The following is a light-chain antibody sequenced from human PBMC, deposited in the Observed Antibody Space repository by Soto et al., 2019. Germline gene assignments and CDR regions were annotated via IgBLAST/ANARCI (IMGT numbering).Light chain of an antibody. Sequence: DIQMTQSPSFLSASVGDRVTISCRASQAINTYLNWYQQKPGKAPKLLIYGTSDLQNGVPSRFSGCRSRTDFTLTISTLQPEDFATYYCQQSYSTLLITFGQGTRLEV. CDR3: QQSYSTLLIT. J-gene: IGKJ5*01. V-gene: IGKV1-39*01. CDR2: GTS. CDR1: QAINTY.